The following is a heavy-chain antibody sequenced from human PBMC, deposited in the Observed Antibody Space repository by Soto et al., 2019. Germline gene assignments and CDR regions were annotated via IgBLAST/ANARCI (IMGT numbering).Heavy chain of an antibody. CDR1: VESISIYY. J-gene: IGHJ5*02. V-gene: IGHV4-59*01. CDR3: ARDRGAALNWFDP. D-gene: IGHD4-17*01. Sequence: SETLSLTCTVSVESISIYYWSWIRQPPGKGLEWIGYMYYSGSTNYNPSLKSRVTISVDTSKNQFSLKLSSVTAADTAVYYCARDRGAALNWFDPWGQGTLVTVSS. CDR2: MYYSGST.